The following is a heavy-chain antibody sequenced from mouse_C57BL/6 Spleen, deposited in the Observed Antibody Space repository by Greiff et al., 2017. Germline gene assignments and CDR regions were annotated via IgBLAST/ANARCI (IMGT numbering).Heavy chain of an antibody. CDR2: IDPEDGET. CDR3: AYDAYFDY. J-gene: IGHJ2*01. Sequence: VQLKQSGAELVKPGASVKLSCTASGFNIKDYYMHWVKQRTEQGLEWIGRIDPEDGETKYAPKFPGKATITADTSSNTAYLQLSSLTSEDTAVYYCAYDAYFDYWGQGTTLTVSS. V-gene: IGHV14-2*01. CDR1: GFNIKDYY. D-gene: IGHD2-3*01.